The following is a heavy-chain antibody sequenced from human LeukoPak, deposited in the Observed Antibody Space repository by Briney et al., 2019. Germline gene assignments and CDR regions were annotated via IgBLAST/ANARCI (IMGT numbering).Heavy chain of an antibody. D-gene: IGHD3-10*01. CDR3: AKGSGYYFGSGTYYFDY. J-gene: IGHJ4*02. Sequence: GGSPRLSCAASGFSFSDYAMSWVRQAPGKGLEWVSVISGSSGSTYYADSVKGRFTISRDNSKNTLYLQMNSLRAEDTAVYYCAKGSGYYFGSGTYYFDYWGQGTLVTVSS. V-gene: IGHV3-23*01. CDR2: ISGSSGST. CDR1: GFSFSDYA.